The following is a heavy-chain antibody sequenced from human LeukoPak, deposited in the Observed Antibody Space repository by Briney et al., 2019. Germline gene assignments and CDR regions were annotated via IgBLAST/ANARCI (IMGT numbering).Heavy chain of an antibody. D-gene: IGHD3-3*01. CDR2: INHSGST. Sequence: SETLSLTCTVSGGSISSYYWSWIRQPPGKGLEWIGEINHSGSTNYNPSLKSRVTISVDTSKNQFSLKLSSVTAADTAVYYCARRGRDFWRGSTKYYFAYWGQGTLVTVSS. V-gene: IGHV4-34*01. CDR3: ARRGRDFWRGSTKYYFAY. CDR1: GGSISSYY. J-gene: IGHJ4*02.